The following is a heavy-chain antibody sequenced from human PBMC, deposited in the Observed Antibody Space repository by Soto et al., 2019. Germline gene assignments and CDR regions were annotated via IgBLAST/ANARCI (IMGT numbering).Heavy chain of an antibody. Sequence: QVLLQESGPGLVKPSETLSLTCTVSGVSVNSGSFYWTWIRQPPGKGLEWIGFVSYSGTTKYNASLKSQVTISFDTSRSQISLKVSSVTAADTAVYYCARGATVTHSDYWGQGTLVTVSS. D-gene: IGHD4-17*01. CDR2: VSYSGTT. J-gene: IGHJ4*02. V-gene: IGHV4-61*01. CDR3: ARGATVTHSDY. CDR1: GVSVNSGSFY.